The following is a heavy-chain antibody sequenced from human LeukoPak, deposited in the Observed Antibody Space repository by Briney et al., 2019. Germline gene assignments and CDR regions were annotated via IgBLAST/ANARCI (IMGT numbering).Heavy chain of an antibody. CDR3: AREGTYYYDSSGGLDAFAI. CDR2: IYYSGST. CDR1: GGSISSSYS. V-gene: IGHV4-39*07. Sequence: PSETLSLTCTVSGGSISSSYSWGWIRQPPGKGLEWIGNIYYSGSTYYNPSLKSRVTISVDTSKNQFSLKLSSVTAADTAVYYCAREGTYYYDSSGGLDAFAIWGQGTMVTVSS. J-gene: IGHJ3*02. D-gene: IGHD3-22*01.